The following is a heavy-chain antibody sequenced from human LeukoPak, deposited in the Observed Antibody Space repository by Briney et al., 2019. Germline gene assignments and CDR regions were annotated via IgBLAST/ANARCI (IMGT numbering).Heavy chain of an antibody. Sequence: SETLSLTCTVSGGSISSGSYYWSWIRQPAGKGLEWIGRIYTSGSTNYNPSLKSRVTISVDTSKNQFSLKLSSVTAADTAVYYCARREDLDWLGAFDYWGQGTLVTVSS. CDR2: IYTSGST. CDR1: GGSISSGSYY. CDR3: ARREDLDWLGAFDY. J-gene: IGHJ4*02. D-gene: IGHD3-9*01. V-gene: IGHV4-61*02.